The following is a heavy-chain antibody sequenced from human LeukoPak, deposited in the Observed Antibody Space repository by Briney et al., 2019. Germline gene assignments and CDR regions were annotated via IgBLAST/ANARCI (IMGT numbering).Heavy chain of an antibody. CDR1: GYTFTSYG. CDR2: ISAYNGNT. D-gene: IGHD3-16*01. Sequence: AASVKVSCKASGYTFTSYGISWVRQAPGQGLEWMGWISAYNGNTNYDQKFQGRITMTTDTSTRTAYMEMRSLRSDDTAVYFCARDRSMITAYFDYWGQGTLVTVSS. J-gene: IGHJ4*02. V-gene: IGHV1-18*01. CDR3: ARDRSMITAYFDY.